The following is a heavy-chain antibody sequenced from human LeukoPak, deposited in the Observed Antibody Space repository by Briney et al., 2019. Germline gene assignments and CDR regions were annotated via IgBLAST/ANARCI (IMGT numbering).Heavy chain of an antibody. J-gene: IGHJ4*02. Sequence: ASVKVPCKASGYTFTGYYMHWVRQAPGQGLEWMGWINPNSGGTNYAQKFQGRVTMTRDTSISTAYMELSRLRSDDTAVYYCARGVPGTGKLTHDYWGQGTLVTVSS. CDR3: ARGVPGTGKLTHDY. CDR1: GYTFTGYY. CDR2: INPNSGGT. V-gene: IGHV1-2*02. D-gene: IGHD2-8*02.